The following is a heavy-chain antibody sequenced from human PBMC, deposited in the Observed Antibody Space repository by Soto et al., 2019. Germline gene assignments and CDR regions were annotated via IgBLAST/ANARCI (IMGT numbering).Heavy chain of an antibody. D-gene: IGHD3-22*01. CDR1: GGSISSGGYY. V-gene: IGHV4-31*03. J-gene: IGHJ4*02. Sequence: SETLSLTCTVSGGSISSGGYYWSWIRQHPGKGLEWIGYIYYSGSTYYNPSLKSRVTISVDTSKNQFSLKLSSVTAADTAVYYCARDYDSSGNFDYWGQGTLVTVSS. CDR2: IYYSGST. CDR3: ARDYDSSGNFDY.